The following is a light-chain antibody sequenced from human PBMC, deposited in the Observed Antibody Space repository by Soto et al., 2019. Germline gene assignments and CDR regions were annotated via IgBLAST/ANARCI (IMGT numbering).Light chain of an antibody. CDR2: AAS. V-gene: IGKV1-9*01. CDR1: QGISTY. Sequence: DIQMTQSPSSLSASVGDRVTITCRASQGISTYLGWYQQRPGKAPKLLIYAASTLQSGVSSRFSGSGSGTDFTLTISSPHPEDFATYYCQQLNSYPLTFGGGTKVDI. CDR3: QQLNSYPLT. J-gene: IGKJ4*01.